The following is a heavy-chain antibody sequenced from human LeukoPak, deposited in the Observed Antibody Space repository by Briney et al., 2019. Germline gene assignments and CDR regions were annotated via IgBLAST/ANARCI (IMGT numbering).Heavy chain of an antibody. D-gene: IGHD3-3*01. V-gene: IGHV3-48*04. CDR1: GFSLRTYS. J-gene: IGHJ6*03. CDR3: AKVFGVERFYYMDV. CDR2: IGASGATI. Sequence: GGSLRLSCAAPGFSLRTYSMNWVRQAPGKGLEWVSYIGASGATIYYADSVKGRFTISRDNAKNSLYFQMNSLRAEDTAVYYCAKVFGVERFYYMDVWGNGATVSVSS.